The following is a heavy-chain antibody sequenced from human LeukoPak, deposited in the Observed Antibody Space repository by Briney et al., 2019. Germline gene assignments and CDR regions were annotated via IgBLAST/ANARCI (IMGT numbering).Heavy chain of an antibody. J-gene: IGHJ4*02. CDR2: ISANGGAT. CDR1: GFTFSNFA. Sequence: GGSLRLSCAASGFTFSNFAMSWVRQAPGKGLECVSLISANGGATHYADSVKGRFTISRDNSKSTLYLQMNSLRADDTAVYYCAKASGSPYYFDYWGQGTLVTVSS. D-gene: IGHD3-10*01. V-gene: IGHV3-23*01. CDR3: AKASGSPYYFDY.